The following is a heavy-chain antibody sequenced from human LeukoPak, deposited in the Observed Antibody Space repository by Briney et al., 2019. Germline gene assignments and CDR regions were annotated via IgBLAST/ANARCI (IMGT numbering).Heavy chain of an antibody. D-gene: IGHD2-2*01. Sequence: ASVKVSCKASGYTFTGYYMHWVRQAPGQGLEWMGWINPNSGGTNYAQKFQGRVTITRDPSISTAYMELSRLRSDDTAVYYCARGPSRRYCSSTSCYAWFDPWGQGTLVTVSS. CDR1: GYTFTGYY. J-gene: IGHJ5*02. CDR2: INPNSGGT. CDR3: ARGPSRRYCSSTSCYAWFDP. V-gene: IGHV1-2*02.